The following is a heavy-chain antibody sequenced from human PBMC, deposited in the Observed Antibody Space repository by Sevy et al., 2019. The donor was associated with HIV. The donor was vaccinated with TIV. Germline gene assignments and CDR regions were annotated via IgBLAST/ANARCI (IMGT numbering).Heavy chain of an antibody. CDR1: GFTFSDYH. J-gene: IGHJ3*02. D-gene: IGHD4-4*01. CDR3: ARRVTVPDGFDI. CDR2: ISGISTYT. Sequence: GGSLRLSCAASGFTFSDYHLNWIRQAPGKGLVWVSYISGISTYTNYADSVKGRFTISRDNAKNLLFLQMNSLRAEDTAVYYCARRVTVPDGFDIWGQGTMVTVSS. V-gene: IGHV3-11*06.